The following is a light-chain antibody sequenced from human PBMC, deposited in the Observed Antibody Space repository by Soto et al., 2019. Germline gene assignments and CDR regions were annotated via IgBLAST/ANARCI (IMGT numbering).Light chain of an antibody. CDR3: QHFSGYPRT. Sequence: AIQLTQSPSSLSASMGDRVTITCRASQGISSALAWYQQKPGKAPSLLIYGASTLESGVPSSFTGSGSGTDFTLTISNLQPEDFATYYCQHFSGYPRTFGQGTQLEIK. CDR2: GAS. CDR1: QGISSA. V-gene: IGKV1-13*02. J-gene: IGKJ5*01.